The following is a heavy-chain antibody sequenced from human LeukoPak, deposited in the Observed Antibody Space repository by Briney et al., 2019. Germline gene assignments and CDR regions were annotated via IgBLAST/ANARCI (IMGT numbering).Heavy chain of an antibody. D-gene: IGHD3-22*01. Sequence: GGSLRLSCAASGFTFSSNWMSWVRQAPGKGLEWVANIKEDGSEKYYVDSVKGRFTISRDNAKNSLYLQMNSLRAEGTAVYYCARGRGDYDSSGYYYYMDVWGKGTTVTISS. CDR3: ARGRGDYDSSGYYYYMDV. CDR1: GFTFSSNW. V-gene: IGHV3-7*03. J-gene: IGHJ6*03. CDR2: IKEDGSEK.